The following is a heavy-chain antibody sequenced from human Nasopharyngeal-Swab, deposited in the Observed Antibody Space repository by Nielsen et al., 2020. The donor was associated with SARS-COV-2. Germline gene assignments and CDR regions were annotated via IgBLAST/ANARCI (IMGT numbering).Heavy chain of an antibody. Sequence: VRQAPGKGLEWVGRIKSKTDGGTTDYAAPVKGRFTISRDDSKNTLYLQMNSLKTEDTAVYYCTTDQLVVVVAATEDYWGQGTLVTV. CDR3: TTDQLVVVVAATEDY. CDR2: IKSKTDGGTT. D-gene: IGHD2-15*01. J-gene: IGHJ4*02. V-gene: IGHV3-15*01.